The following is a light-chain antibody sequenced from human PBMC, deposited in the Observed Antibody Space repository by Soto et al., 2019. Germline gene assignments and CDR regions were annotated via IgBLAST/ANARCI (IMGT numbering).Light chain of an antibody. CDR1: QSVSSN. CDR2: GAS. Sequence: EIGMTLSAATLSATQGERATLSCRASQSVSSNLAWYQQKPGQAPRLLIYGASTRATGIPARFSGSGSGAEFTLTISSLQSEDFAVYYCQQYNNWWTFGQGTNVDI. CDR3: QQYNNWWT. V-gene: IGKV3-15*01. J-gene: IGKJ1*01.